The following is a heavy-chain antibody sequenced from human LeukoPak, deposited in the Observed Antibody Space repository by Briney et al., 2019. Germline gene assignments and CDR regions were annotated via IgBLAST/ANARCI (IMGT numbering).Heavy chain of an antibody. CDR2: IYSGGTT. CDR3: ARDRSIEMAATNDY. J-gene: IGHJ4*02. V-gene: IGHV3-66*01. Sequence: GGSLRLSCAASGCTINSNHMSWVRQAPGKGLEWVSIIYSGGTTFYADSVKGRFTISRDNSQNTLYLQMNSLSAEDTAMYYCARDRSIEMAATNDYWGQGTLVTISS. D-gene: IGHD6-19*01. CDR1: GCTINSNH.